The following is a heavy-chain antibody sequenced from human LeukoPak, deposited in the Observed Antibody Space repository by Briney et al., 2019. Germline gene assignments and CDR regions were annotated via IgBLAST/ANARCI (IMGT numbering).Heavy chain of an antibody. D-gene: IGHD3-10*01. J-gene: IGHJ4*02. CDR1: GFTFADYG. CDR2: INWNGGST. Sequence: PGGSLRLSCAASGFTFADYGMSWVRQAPGKGLEWVSGINWNGGSTGYADSVKGRFTISRDNAKNSLYLQMNSLRAEDTALYYCARDYYGAAIFDYWGEGTLVTVSS. V-gene: IGHV3-20*04. CDR3: ARDYYGAAIFDY.